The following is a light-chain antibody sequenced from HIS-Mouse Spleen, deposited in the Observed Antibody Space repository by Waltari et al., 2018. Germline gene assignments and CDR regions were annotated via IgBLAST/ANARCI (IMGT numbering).Light chain of an antibody. CDR1: ALQKQY. J-gene: IGLJ2*01. CDR3: QSADSSGTYQDVV. CDR2: KDS. Sequence: SYELTQPPSVSVSPGQTARITCSGDALQKQYAYWYQQKPGQAPVMVIYKDSERPSGIPERFSGSSSGTTVTLTISGVQAEDEADYYCQSADSSGTYQDVVFGGGTKLTVL. V-gene: IGLV3-25*03.